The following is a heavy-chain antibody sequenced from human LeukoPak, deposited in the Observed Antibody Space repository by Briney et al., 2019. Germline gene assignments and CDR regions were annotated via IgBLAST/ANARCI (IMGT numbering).Heavy chain of an antibody. Sequence: GGSLRLSCAASGFTFSSYWMHWVRQAPGKGLVWVSRINSDGISTSYADSVKGRFTISRDNAKNTLYLQMNSLRAEDTAVYYCARERNPYDSSGYYYHFPYYFDYWGQGTLVTVSS. J-gene: IGHJ4*02. V-gene: IGHV3-74*01. CDR3: ARERNPYDSSGYYYHFPYYFDY. CDR1: GFTFSSYW. CDR2: INSDGIST. D-gene: IGHD3-22*01.